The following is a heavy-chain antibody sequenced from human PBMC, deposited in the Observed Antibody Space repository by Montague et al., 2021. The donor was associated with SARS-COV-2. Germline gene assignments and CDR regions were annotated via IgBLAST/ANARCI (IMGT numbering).Heavy chain of an antibody. CDR3: ARDSVLIVATIGTLGFDY. CDR2: ISYDGSNK. Sequence: FRRLSWAASGFTFSSYAMHWVRQAPGKGLEWVAVISYDGSNKYYADSVKGRFTISRDNSKNTLYLQMNSLRAEDTAVYYCARDSVLIVATIGTLGFDYWGQGTLVTVSS. CDR1: GFTFSSYA. V-gene: IGHV3-30*04. D-gene: IGHD5-12*01. J-gene: IGHJ4*02.